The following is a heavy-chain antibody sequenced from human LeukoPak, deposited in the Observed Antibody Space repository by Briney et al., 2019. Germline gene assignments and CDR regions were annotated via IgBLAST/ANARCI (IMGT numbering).Heavy chain of an antibody. J-gene: IGHJ4*02. CDR3: ARGYYYGSGTSFSIDY. Sequence: PGVSLRLSCAASGFTFSSYNMNWVRQAPGKGLEWVSSISSGSGYIYYADSVKGRFTISRDNAKNSLYVQMNSLRAEDTAVYYCARGYYYGSGTSFSIDYWGPGTLVTVSS. CDR2: ISSGSGYI. CDR1: GFTFSSYN. D-gene: IGHD3-10*01. V-gene: IGHV3-21*01.